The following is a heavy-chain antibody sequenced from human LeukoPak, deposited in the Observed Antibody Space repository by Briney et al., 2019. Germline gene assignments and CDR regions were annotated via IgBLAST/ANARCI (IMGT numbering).Heavy chain of an antibody. V-gene: IGHV3-7*03. CDR3: ARKAYGLDV. CDR1: GFTFSSYW. J-gene: IGHJ6*04. CDR2: IKKDGSEK. Sequence: GGSLRLSCAPSGFTFSSYWMSWVRQAPGKGLEWVANIKKDGSEKYYVDSVKGRFTISRDNAKNSLYLQMNSRRAEDTAVYYCARKAYGLDVWGKGKTVTVSS.